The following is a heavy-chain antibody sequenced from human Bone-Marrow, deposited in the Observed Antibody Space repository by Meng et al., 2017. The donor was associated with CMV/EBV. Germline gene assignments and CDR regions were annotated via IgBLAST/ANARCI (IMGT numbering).Heavy chain of an antibody. CDR3: AREAAHAVGFDY. Sequence: SETLSLTCTVSGGSISSYYWSWIRQPPGKGLEWIGYIYYSGSTNYNPSLKSRVTILVDTSKNQFSLKLSSVTAADTAVYYCAREAAHAVGFDYWGQGTLVTVSS. D-gene: IGHD6-6*01. CDR2: IYYSGST. CDR1: GGSISSYY. J-gene: IGHJ4*02. V-gene: IGHV4-59*01.